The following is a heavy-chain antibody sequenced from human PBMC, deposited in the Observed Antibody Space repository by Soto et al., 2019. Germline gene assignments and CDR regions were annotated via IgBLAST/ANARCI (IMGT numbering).Heavy chain of an antibody. CDR3: ARDPFDYDSGIVPPPSRGLDC. V-gene: IGHV3-30-3*01. J-gene: IGHJ4*02. D-gene: IGHD3-22*01. CDR1: VLTVRSYA. Sequence: PWWCLRLACGVCVLTVRSYAMYWVSQAPGKGLEWVAVITHDGSQKYYADNVKGRFTISRDNSKNTLFLQMNSVREDDTAVYYCARDPFDYDSGIVPPPSRGLDCWGQGILVTVSS. CDR2: ITHDGSQK.